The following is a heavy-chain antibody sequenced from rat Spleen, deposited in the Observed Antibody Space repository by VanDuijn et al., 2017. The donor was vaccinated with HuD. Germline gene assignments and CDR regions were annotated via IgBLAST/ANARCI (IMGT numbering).Heavy chain of an antibody. V-gene: IGHV5-19*01. CDR2: IIPSGGST. J-gene: IGHJ2*01. CDR1: GFTFSNYG. Sequence: EVQLVESGGGLVQPGRSLKLSCAASGFTFSNYGMHWIRQAPTKGLEWVASIIPSGGSTSYRDSVKGRFTISRDNAKNSVYLQMDSLRAEDTATYYCATDPDSDTYYGYTPFDYWGQGVMVTVSS. D-gene: IGHD1-9*01. CDR3: ATDPDSDTYYGYTPFDY.